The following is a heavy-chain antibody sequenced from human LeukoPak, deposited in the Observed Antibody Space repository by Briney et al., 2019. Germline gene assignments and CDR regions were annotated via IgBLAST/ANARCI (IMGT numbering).Heavy chain of an antibody. CDR2: TYYSGST. CDR3: ARDLKAFDI. J-gene: IGHJ3*02. V-gene: IGHV4-59*01. Sequence: SETLSLTCTVSGGSISSYYWSWIRQPPGKGLEWIGYTYYSGSTNYNPSLKSRVTISVDTSKNQFSLKLSSVTAADTAVYYCARDLKAFDIWGQGTMVTVSS. CDR1: GGSISSYY.